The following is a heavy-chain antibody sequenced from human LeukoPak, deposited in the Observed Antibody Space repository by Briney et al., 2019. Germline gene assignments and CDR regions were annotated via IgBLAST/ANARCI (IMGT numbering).Heavy chain of an antibody. D-gene: IGHD3-22*01. Sequence: GESLKISCKGSGYSFTSYWIGWVRQMPGKGLEWMGIIYPGDSDTRYSPSFQGQVTISADKSISTAYLQWSSLKASDTAMYYCARRSRGPGGPSGYYYDYWGQGTLVTVSS. CDR1: GYSFTSYW. V-gene: IGHV5-51*01. CDR3: ARRSRGPGGPSGYYYDY. CDR2: IYPGDSDT. J-gene: IGHJ4*02.